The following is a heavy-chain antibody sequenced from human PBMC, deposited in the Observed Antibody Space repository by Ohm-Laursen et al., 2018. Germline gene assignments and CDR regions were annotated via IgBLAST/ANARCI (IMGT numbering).Heavy chain of an antibody. CDR3: ARVSRGTLQSP. V-gene: IGHV3-48*03. Sequence: SLRLSCTASGFTFRSYEMNWVRQAPGKGLEWVSYISSSGSTIYYADSVKGRFTISRDNAKNSLYLQMNSLRAEDTAVYYCARVSRGTLQSPWGQGTLVTVSS. CDR1: GFTFRSYE. D-gene: IGHD5-24*01. CDR2: ISSSGSTI. J-gene: IGHJ5*02.